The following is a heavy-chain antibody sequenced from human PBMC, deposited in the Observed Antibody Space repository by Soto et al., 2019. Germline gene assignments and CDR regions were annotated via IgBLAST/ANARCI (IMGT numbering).Heavy chain of an antibody. D-gene: IGHD2-2*01. CDR1: GFTFSDYF. Sequence: GGSLRLSCAASGFTFSDYFMSWIRQAPGKGLEWVSFISGSSDNIKYADSVKGRFTISRDNAKNSLYLQMNSLRAEDTAVYYCVRDSARIVVVPRVDGDNWLDPWGQGTLVAVSS. V-gene: IGHV3-11*06. CDR2: ISGSSDNI. J-gene: IGHJ5*02. CDR3: VRDSARIVVVPRVDGDNWLDP.